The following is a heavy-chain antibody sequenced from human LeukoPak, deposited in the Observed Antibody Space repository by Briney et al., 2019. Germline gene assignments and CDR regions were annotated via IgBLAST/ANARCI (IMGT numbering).Heavy chain of an antibody. D-gene: IGHD5-24*01. V-gene: IGHV4-34*01. CDR1: GGSFSGYY. CDR2: INHSGST. J-gene: IGHJ4*02. CDR3: ARGKGEDGYNSSLDY. Sequence: SETLSLTCAVYGGSFSGYYWSWIRQPPGKGLEWIGEINHSGSTNYNPSLKSRVTISVDTSKNQFSLKLSSVTAADTAVYYCARGKGEDGYNSSLDYWGQGTLVTVSS.